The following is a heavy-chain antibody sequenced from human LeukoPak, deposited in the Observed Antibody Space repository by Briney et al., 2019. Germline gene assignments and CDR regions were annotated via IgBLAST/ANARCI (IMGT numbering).Heavy chain of an antibody. D-gene: IGHD6-19*01. Sequence: GGSLRLSCAASGFTFSNYAMSWVRQAPGEGLEWVSAISGSGTGTYYAASVKGRFTISRDNSKNTLYLQMNSLRAEDTAVYYCAKEARSSSASPSIDPWGQGTLVTVSS. V-gene: IGHV3-23*01. CDR1: GFTFSNYA. CDR3: AKEARSSSASPSIDP. J-gene: IGHJ5*02. CDR2: ISGSGTGT.